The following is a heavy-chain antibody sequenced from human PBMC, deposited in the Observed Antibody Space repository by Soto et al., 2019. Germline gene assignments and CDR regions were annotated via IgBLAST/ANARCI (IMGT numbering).Heavy chain of an antibody. J-gene: IGHJ6*02. CDR1: GGSISSGGYY. D-gene: IGHD3-3*01. V-gene: IGHV4-31*03. CDR2: IYYSGST. CDR3: ARDQGRFLEWPRTDYGMDV. Sequence: LSLTCTVSGGSISSGGYYWSWIRQHPGKGLEWIGYIYYSGSTYYNPSLKSRVTISVDTSKSQFSLKLSSVTAADTAVYYCARDQGRFLEWPRTDYGMDVWGQGTTVTVSS.